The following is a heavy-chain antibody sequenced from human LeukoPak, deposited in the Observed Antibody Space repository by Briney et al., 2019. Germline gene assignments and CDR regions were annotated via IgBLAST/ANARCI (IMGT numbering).Heavy chain of an antibody. CDR2: IYNSGST. CDR1: GGSISSGDYY. D-gene: IGHD3-16*02. CDR3: ARVFDALSAEYDYVWGSYRFFDH. J-gene: IGHJ4*02. V-gene: IGHV4-30-4*01. Sequence: SETLSLTCTVSGGSISSGDYYWSWIRQPPGKGLEWIGYIYNSGSTYYNPSLKSRVIISVDTSKNQFSLKLSSVTAADTAVYYCARVFDALSAEYDYVWGSYRFFDHWGQGTLVTVSS.